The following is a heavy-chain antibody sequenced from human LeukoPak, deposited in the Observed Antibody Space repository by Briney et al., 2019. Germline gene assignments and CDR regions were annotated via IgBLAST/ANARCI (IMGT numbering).Heavy chain of an antibody. CDR3: ARGPPGTLIVLDAFDI. V-gene: IGHV1-18*01. Sequence: VASVKVSSKTSGYTFTYYGINWVRQAPGQGLEWMGWISAYNGNTNYAQKFQGRVTLTTDTSTSTAYMELRSLRSDATAVFYCARGPPGTLIVLDAFDIWGQGTLVTVSS. J-gene: IGHJ3*02. CDR2: ISAYNGNT. CDR1: GYTFTYYG. D-gene: IGHD3-22*01.